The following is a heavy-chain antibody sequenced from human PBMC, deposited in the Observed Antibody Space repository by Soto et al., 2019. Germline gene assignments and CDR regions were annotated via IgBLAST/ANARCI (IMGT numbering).Heavy chain of an antibody. CDR3: ARDGNYYDSSGYRGIDY. CDR1: GFTCSSYA. D-gene: IGHD3-22*01. V-gene: IGHV3-30-3*01. Sequence: GGSLRLSCAASGFTCSSYAMHWVGQAPGKGLEWVAVISYDGSNKYYADSVKGRFTISRDNSKNTLYLQMNSLRAEDTAVYYCARDGNYYDSSGYRGIDYWGQGTLVTVSS. J-gene: IGHJ4*02. CDR2: ISYDGSNK.